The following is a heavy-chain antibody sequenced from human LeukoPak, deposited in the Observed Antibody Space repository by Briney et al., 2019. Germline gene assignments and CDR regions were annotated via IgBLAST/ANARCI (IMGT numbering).Heavy chain of an antibody. J-gene: IGHJ4*02. D-gene: IGHD3-3*02. V-gene: IGHV3-53*01. CDR1: GFTVSSNY. CDR3: ARGISSNRVDFDY. Sequence: PGGSLRLSCAASGFTVSSNYMSWVRKAPGEGLEWVSVVYSGGSTYYADSVKGRFTISRENSKNTLYLQMNSLRAEDTAVYYCARGISSNRVDFDYWGQGTLLTVSS. CDR2: VYSGGST.